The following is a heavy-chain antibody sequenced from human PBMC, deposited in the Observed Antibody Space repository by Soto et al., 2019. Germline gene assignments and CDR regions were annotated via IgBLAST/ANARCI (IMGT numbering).Heavy chain of an antibody. Sequence: QVQLVQSGAEVKNPGSSVKVSCKTSGGTFNSYLIDWVRQAPGQGLEWVGGIIPAFGTAKYAQQFQGSVTITADKSTTTAYMELRTLTSEDTAVYYCARGLDQPPVGLYFDTWGQGTLVTVSS. CDR2: IIPAFGTA. D-gene: IGHD2-2*01. V-gene: IGHV1-69*06. CDR1: GGTFNSYL. J-gene: IGHJ4*02. CDR3: ARGLDQPPVGLYFDT.